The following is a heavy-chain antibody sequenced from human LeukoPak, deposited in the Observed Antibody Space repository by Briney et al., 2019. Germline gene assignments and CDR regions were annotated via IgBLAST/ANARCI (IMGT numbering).Heavy chain of an antibody. J-gene: IGHJ4*02. CDR1: GYTFTGYY. V-gene: IGHV1-2*02. CDR3: ARDGLGTTTNFDY. CDR2: INPNNGGT. Sequence: ASVKVSCKASGYTFTGYYMHWVRQAPGQGLEWMGWINPNNGGTNYAQTFQGRVTMTRDTSISTAYMELSRLRSDDMDVYYCARDGLGTTTNFDYWGQGTLVTVSS. D-gene: IGHD7-27*01.